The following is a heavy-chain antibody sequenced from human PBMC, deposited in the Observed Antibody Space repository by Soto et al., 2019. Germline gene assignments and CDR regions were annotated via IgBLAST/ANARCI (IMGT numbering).Heavy chain of an antibody. CDR3: ARAGTRPYYYYGMDV. CDR2: IYSGGST. CDR1: GFTVSSNY. V-gene: IGHV3-53*01. J-gene: IGHJ6*02. Sequence: PEGSLRLSCAASGFTVSSNYMSWVRQAPGKGLEWVSVIYSGGSTYYADSAKGRFTISRDNSKYTLYLQMNSLRSSDTAVYYCARAGTRPYYYYGMDVWGQGTTVTVSS. D-gene: IGHD1-1*01.